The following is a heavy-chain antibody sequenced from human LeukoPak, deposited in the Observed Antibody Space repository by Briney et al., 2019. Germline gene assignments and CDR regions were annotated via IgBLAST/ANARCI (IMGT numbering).Heavy chain of an antibody. CDR3: MSPPWGSQGF. Sequence: PGGSLRLSCAASGFTFSTYFMSWVRQAPGKGLEWVANLHPDGSHQYYVDSVRGRFTISRDNAKNSLYLQMNNLRAEDTAVYFCMSPPWGSQGFWGQGTLVTVSS. V-gene: IGHV3-7*03. CDR1: GFTFSTYF. CDR2: LHPDGSHQ. J-gene: IGHJ4*02. D-gene: IGHD7-27*01.